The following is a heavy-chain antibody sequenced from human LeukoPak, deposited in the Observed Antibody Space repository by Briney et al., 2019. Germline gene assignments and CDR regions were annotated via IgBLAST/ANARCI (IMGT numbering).Heavy chain of an antibody. CDR1: GFTFSTYA. CDR3: ARDPYYHGSGSYQFDY. CDR2: ISGSGDRI. Sequence: GGSLRLSCAVSGFTFSTYAMNWVRQAPGKGLEWVSAISGSGDRIYYANFVKGRFTVSRDNSKNTLYLQMNNLRAEDTAVYYCARDPYYHGSGSYQFDYWGQGTLVTVSS. D-gene: IGHD3-10*01. V-gene: IGHV3-23*01. J-gene: IGHJ4*02.